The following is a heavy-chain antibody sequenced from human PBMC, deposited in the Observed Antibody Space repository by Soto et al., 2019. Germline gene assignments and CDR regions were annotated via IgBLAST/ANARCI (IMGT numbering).Heavy chain of an antibody. Sequence: GGSLRLSCAASGFTFSSYSMSWVRQAPGKGLEWVSGFRTSGDGGTTYYADSVKGRFTISRDNSKNMLFLQMNSLGAEDTAIYYCAKKVNSGPGSQYFDYWGQGTLVTVSS. J-gene: IGHJ4*02. V-gene: IGHV3-23*01. CDR3: AKKVNSGPGSQYFDY. D-gene: IGHD3-10*01. CDR1: GFTFSSYS. CDR2: FRTSGDGGTT.